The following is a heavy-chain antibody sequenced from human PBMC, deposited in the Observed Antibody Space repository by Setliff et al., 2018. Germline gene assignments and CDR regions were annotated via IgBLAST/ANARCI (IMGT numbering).Heavy chain of an antibody. J-gene: IGHJ5*02. V-gene: IGHV1-2*06. CDR1: GYTFTSYA. CDR2: INPNSGGT. D-gene: IGHD3-22*01. Sequence: ASVKVSCKASGYTFTSYAMHWVRQAPGQGLEWMGRINPNSGGTNYAQKFQGRVTMTRDTSISTAYMELSRLRSDDTAVYYCARSYYYDSSAANWFDPWGQGTLVTRLL. CDR3: ARSYYYDSSAANWFDP.